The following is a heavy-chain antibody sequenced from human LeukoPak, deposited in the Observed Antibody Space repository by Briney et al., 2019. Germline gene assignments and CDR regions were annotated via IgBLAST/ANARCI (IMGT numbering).Heavy chain of an antibody. CDR3: ARDGGGSCYFDY. D-gene: IGHD2-15*01. CDR1: GGSISSYY. CDR2: IYYSGST. J-gene: IGHJ4*02. Sequence: SETLSLTCTVSGGSISSYYWSWIRQPPGKGLEWIGYIYYSGSTNYNPSLKSRVTISVDTSKNQFSLKLSSVTAADTAVYYCARDGGGSCYFDYWGQGTLVTVSS. V-gene: IGHV4-59*01.